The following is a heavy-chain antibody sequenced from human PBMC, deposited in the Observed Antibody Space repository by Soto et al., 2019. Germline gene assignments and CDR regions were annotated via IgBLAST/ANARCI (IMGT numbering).Heavy chain of an antibody. CDR1: GFSLSTSGVG. J-gene: IGHJ4*02. V-gene: IGHV2-5*02. D-gene: IGHD2-15*01. Sequence: QITLKESGPTLVKPTQTLTLTCTFSGFSLSTSGVGVGWIRQPPGKALEWLALIYWDDDKRYSPSLKSRLTLTKDTSKNQVVLTMTNMDPADTATDYCAHRPSYRSGGSSDSGFDYWGQGTLVTVSS. CDR2: IYWDDDK. CDR3: AHRPSYRSGGSSDSGFDY.